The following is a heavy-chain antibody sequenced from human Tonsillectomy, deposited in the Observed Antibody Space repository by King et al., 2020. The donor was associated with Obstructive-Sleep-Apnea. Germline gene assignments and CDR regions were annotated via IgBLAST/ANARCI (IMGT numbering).Heavy chain of an antibody. CDR3: SSHPVSYYGSGSYYKNYYYYGMDV. Sequence: VQLQESGPGLVKPSQTLSLTCTVSGGSISSGGYYWSWVRQHPGKGLEWIGYIYYSGGTYYNPSLKSRVTISVDTSKNQFSLKLSSVTAADTAVYYCSSHPVSYYGSGSYYKNYYYYGMDVWGQGTTVTVSS. J-gene: IGHJ6*02. CDR1: GGSISSGGYY. V-gene: IGHV4-31*03. D-gene: IGHD3-10*01. CDR2: IYYSGGT.